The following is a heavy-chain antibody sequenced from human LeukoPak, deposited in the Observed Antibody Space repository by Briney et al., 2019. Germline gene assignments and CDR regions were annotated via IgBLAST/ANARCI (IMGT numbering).Heavy chain of an antibody. CDR3: ARGWYSSSWYRW. CDR1: GYTFTSYV. D-gene: IGHD6-13*01. Sequence: GASVKVSCKASGYTFTSYVISWVRQATGQGLEWMGWMNPNSGNTGYAQTYQDKITMTRSTSISTAYRKLSSLRSEDTAVDYCARGWYSSSWYRWWGQGTLVTVSS. V-gene: IGHV1-8*01. CDR2: MNPNSGNT. J-gene: IGHJ4*02.